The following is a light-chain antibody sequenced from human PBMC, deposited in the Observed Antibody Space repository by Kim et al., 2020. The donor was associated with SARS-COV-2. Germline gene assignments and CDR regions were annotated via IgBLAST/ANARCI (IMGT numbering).Light chain of an antibody. J-gene: IGKJ4*01. CDR2: AAS. CDR1: QSISSY. CDR3: QQSYSTPLT. V-gene: IGKV1-39*01. Sequence: ASVGDRVTITCRASQSISSYLNWYQQKPGKSPKLLIYAASSLQSGVPSRFSGSGSGTDFTLTISSLQPEDFATYYCQQSYSTPLTFGGGTKVDIK.